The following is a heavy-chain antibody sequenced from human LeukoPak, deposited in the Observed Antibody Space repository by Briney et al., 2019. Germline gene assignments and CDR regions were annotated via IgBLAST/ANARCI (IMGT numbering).Heavy chain of an antibody. J-gene: IGHJ5*02. V-gene: IGHV1-2*06. D-gene: IGHD2-2*01. CDR2: INPNSGGT. CDR1: GYTFTGYY. CDR3: ARVLAASFWFDP. Sequence: GASVKVSCKASGYTFTGYYMHWVRQAPGQGLEWMGRINPNSGGTNYAQKFQGRVTMTRDTSISTAYMELSRLRSDDTAVYYCARVLAASFWFDPWGQGTLVTVSS.